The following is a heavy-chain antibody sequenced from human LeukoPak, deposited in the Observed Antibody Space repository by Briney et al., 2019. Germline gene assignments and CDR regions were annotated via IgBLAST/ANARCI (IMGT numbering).Heavy chain of an antibody. V-gene: IGHV4-39*07. Sequence: PSETLSLTCTVSGGSISSSSYYWGWIRQPPGKGLEWIGSIYYSGSTYYNPSLKSRVTISVDTSKNQFSLKLSSVTAADTAVYYCARRVVVVAATRGWFDPWGQGTLVTVSS. D-gene: IGHD2-15*01. CDR3: ARRVVVVAATRGWFDP. CDR1: GGSISSSSYY. CDR2: IYYSGST. J-gene: IGHJ5*02.